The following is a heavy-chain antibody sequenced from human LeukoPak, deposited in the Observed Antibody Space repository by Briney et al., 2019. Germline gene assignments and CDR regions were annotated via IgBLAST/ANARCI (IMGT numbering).Heavy chain of an antibody. D-gene: IGHD3-9*01. CDR1: GGSISRSNW. V-gene: IGHV4-4*02. Sequence: PSGTLSLTCAVSGGSISRSNWWSWVRQPPGKGLEWIGEIYHSGSTNYNPSLKSRVTISVDKSKNQFSLKLSSVTAADTAVYYCATRGPYDILTGLEDYWGRGTLVTVSS. J-gene: IGHJ4*02. CDR2: IYHSGST. CDR3: ATRGPYDILTGLEDY.